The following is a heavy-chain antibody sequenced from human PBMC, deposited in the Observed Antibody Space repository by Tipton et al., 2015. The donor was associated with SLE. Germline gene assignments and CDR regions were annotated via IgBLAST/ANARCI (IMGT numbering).Heavy chain of an antibody. V-gene: IGHV3-23*01. Sequence: SLRLSCAASGFTFSSYAMSWVRQAPGKGLEWVSGISVTGGSTYYADSVKDRFTISRDNSMNTLYLQMSSLRAEDTAIYYCAKGSLMTPFDYWGQGTLVTVSS. J-gene: IGHJ4*02. CDR1: GFTFSSYA. CDR3: AKGSLMTPFDY. CDR2: ISVTGGST.